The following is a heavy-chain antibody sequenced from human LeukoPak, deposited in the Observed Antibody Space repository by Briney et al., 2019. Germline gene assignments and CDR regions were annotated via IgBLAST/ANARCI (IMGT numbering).Heavy chain of an antibody. V-gene: IGHV1-2*04. CDR3: ARSPTTKLWPSDYYYYGMDV. D-gene: IGHD5-18*01. Sequence: ASVKVSCKASGYTFTGYYMHWVRQAPGQGLEWMGWINPNSGGTNYAQKFQGWVTMTRDTSISTAYMELSRLRSDDTAVYYCARSPTTKLWPSDYYYYGMDVWGQGTTVIVSS. CDR1: GYTFTGYY. CDR2: INPNSGGT. J-gene: IGHJ6*02.